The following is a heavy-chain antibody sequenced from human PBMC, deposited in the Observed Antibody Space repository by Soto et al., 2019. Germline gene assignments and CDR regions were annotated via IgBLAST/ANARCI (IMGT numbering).Heavy chain of an antibody. CDR2: ISGSGGST. CDR1: GFTFSSYA. V-gene: IGHV3-23*01. D-gene: IGHD2-15*01. Sequence: GVSLRLSCAASGFTFSSYAMSWVRQAPGKGLEWVSAISGSGGSTYYADSVKGRFTISRDNSKNTLYLQMNSLRAEDTAVYYYARAQASVVAAAFDYWGQGTLVTVSS. J-gene: IGHJ4*02. CDR3: ARAQASVVAAAFDY.